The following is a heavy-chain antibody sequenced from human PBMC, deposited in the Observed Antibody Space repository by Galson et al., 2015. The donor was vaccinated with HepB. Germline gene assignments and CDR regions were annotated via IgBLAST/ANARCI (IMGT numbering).Heavy chain of an antibody. Sequence: ETLSLTCAVYGGSFSGYYWSWIRQPPGKGLEWIGEINHSGSTNYNPSLKSRVTISVDTSKNQFSLKLSSVTAADTAVCYCARRYYYGSEYYWGQGTLVTVSS. V-gene: IGHV4-34*01. J-gene: IGHJ4*02. CDR1: GGSFSGYY. D-gene: IGHD3-10*01. CDR2: INHSGST. CDR3: ARRYYYGSEYY.